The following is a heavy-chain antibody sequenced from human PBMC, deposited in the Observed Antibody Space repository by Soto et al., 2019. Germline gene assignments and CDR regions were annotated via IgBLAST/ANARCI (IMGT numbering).Heavy chain of an antibody. CDR3: AKDISIAVAAVVPLYYYYGMDV. Sequence: GGSLRLSCAASGFTFSSYAMSWVRQAPGKGLEWVSAISGSGGSTYYADSVKGRFTISRDNSKNTLYLQMNSLRAEDTAVYYCAKDISIAVAAVVPLYYYYGMDVWGQGTTVTVS. CDR1: GFTFSSYA. J-gene: IGHJ6*02. V-gene: IGHV3-23*01. CDR2: ISGSGGST. D-gene: IGHD6-19*01.